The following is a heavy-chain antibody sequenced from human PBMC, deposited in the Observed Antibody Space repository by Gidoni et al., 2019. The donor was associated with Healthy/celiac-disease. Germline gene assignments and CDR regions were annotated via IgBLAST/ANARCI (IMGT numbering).Heavy chain of an antibody. CDR1: G. CDR3: ARAGGSHYGGGMDV. Sequence: GISWVRQAPGQGLEWMGWISAYNGNTNYAQKLQGRVTMTTDTSTSTAYMELRSLRSDDTAVYYCARAGGSHYGGGMDVWGQGTTVTVSS. CDR2: ISAYNGNT. V-gene: IGHV1-18*01. D-gene: IGHD3-16*01. J-gene: IGHJ6*02.